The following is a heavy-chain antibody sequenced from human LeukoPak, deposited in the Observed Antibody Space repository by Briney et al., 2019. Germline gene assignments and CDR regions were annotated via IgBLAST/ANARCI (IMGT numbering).Heavy chain of an antibody. J-gene: IGHJ3*02. CDR2: INHSGST. D-gene: IGHD3-10*01. CDR1: GGSFSGYY. V-gene: IGHV4-34*01. CDR3: AKSNGYGLVDI. Sequence: TSETLSLTCAVYGGSFSGYYWSWIRQPPGKGLEWIGEINHSGSTNYNPSLKSRVTISLDTSRNQSSLKLNSVTAADTAVYYCAKSNGYGLVDIWGQGTMVTVSS.